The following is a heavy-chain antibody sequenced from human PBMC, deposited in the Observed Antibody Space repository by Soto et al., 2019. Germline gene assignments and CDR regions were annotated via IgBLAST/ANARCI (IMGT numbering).Heavy chain of an antibody. CDR2: IYPSGEI. J-gene: IGHJ4*02. Sequence: QVQLQESGPGLLKPSETLTLTCTVSGDSVTTSYWSWVRQAAGQGLQWLWRIYPSGEINYNPSLRSRLTISTDTYMNQFSLTLTSVTAADTARYYCARGQQPMGLDKWGRGILVTVSS. CDR1: GDSVTTSY. D-gene: IGHD2-2*01. V-gene: IGHV4-4*07. CDR3: ARGQQPMGLDK.